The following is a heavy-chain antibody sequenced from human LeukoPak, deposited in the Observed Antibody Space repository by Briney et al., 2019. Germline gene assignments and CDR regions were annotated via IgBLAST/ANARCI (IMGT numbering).Heavy chain of an antibody. V-gene: IGHV1-69*13. CDR2: IIPIFGTA. Sequence: SVKVSCKASEGTFSSYAISWVRQAPGQGLEWMGGIIPIFGTANYAQKFQGRVTITADESTSTAYMELSSLRSEDTAVYYCAREWVGATTDWFDPWGQGTLVTVSS. D-gene: IGHD1-26*01. CDR3: AREWVGATTDWFDP. CDR1: EGTFSSYA. J-gene: IGHJ5*02.